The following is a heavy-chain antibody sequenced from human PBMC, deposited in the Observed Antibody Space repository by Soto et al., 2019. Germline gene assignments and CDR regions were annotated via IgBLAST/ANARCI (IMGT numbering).Heavy chain of an antibody. CDR2: INYSGST. Sequence: QVQLQESGPGLVKPSETLSLTCTVSGGSISSYYWSWIRQPPGKGLEGIGYINYSGSTNYNPSLTSRVTIPVHTSKSQCSLKLSSVNAAGTAEYYCAGYSSSSLGARRYYYYYYMDVWGKGTTVTVYS. V-gene: IGHV4-59*08. CDR1: GGSISSYY. J-gene: IGHJ6*03. CDR3: AGYSSSSLGARRYYYYYYMDV. D-gene: IGHD6-6*01.